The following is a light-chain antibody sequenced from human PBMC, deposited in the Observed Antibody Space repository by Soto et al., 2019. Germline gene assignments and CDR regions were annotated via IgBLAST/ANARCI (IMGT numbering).Light chain of an antibody. Sequence: DIQMTQSPSSVSASVGDRVTIPCRASQGISSWLAWYQQKPGKAPKLLIYAASSLQSGVPSRFSGSGSGTDFTLTISSLEPEDFAVYSCQQHNTWPITFGQGTRLEIK. CDR1: QGISSW. CDR2: AAS. CDR3: QQHNTWPIT. J-gene: IGKJ5*01. V-gene: IGKV1-12*01.